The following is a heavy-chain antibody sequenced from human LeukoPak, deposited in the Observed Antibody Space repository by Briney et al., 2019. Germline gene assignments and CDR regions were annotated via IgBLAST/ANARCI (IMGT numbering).Heavy chain of an antibody. V-gene: IGHV3-30-3*01. CDR2: ISDDGSNK. CDR3: ARDTHYGSPNYFDY. J-gene: IGHJ4*02. Sequence: PGRPLRLSCAASGFTFSSYAMHWVRQAPGKGLEWVTLISDDGSNKYYADSVKGRFTISRDNSKNTLYLQMNSLRPEDTAVYYCARDTHYGSPNYFDYWGQGTLVTVSS. D-gene: IGHD4-17*01. CDR1: GFTFSSYA.